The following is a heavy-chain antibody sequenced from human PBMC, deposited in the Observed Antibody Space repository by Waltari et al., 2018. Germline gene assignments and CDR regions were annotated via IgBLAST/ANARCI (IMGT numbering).Heavy chain of an antibody. J-gene: IGHJ4*02. D-gene: IGHD2-21*02. V-gene: IGHV3-30-3*01. CDR1: VLTLGRYA. CDR2: ITFDGSPK. CDR3: WGGGGDTSMTATY. Sequence: QVELVESGGGVVQPGRSLRLSCAASVLTLGRYAMHWVRQGPGKGLEWVEVITFDGSPKFYAYSVKGRFTISRENSKSTLSMEMNSLGIEDQAVYCRWGGGGDTSMTATYWGQGTLVTVSS.